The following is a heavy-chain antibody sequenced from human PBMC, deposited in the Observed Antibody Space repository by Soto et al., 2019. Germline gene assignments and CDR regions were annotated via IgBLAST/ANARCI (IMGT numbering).Heavy chain of an antibody. CDR3: ARGVVVVVAATPFFDY. D-gene: IGHD2-15*01. Sequence: QLQLQESGSGLVKPSQTLSLTCAVSGGSISSGGYSWSWIRQPPGKGLEWIGYIYHSGSTYYNPSLKGRGTISGDRSKNQFSLKLSSVTAADTAVYYCARGVVVVVAATPFFDYWGQGTLVTVSS. CDR1: GGSISSGGYS. V-gene: IGHV4-30-2*01. J-gene: IGHJ4*02. CDR2: IYHSGST.